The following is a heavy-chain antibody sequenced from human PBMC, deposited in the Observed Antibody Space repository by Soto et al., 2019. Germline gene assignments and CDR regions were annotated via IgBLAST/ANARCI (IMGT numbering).Heavy chain of an antibody. V-gene: IGHV1-69*13. Sequence: ASVKVSCKASGGTFSSYAISWVRQAPGQGLEWMGGIIPIFGTANYAQKFQGRVTITADESTSTAYMELSSLRSEDTAVYYCASGIYDILTGSMYYYYGMDVWGQGTTVTVSS. D-gene: IGHD3-9*01. CDR1: GGTFSSYA. CDR2: IIPIFGTA. J-gene: IGHJ6*02. CDR3: ASGIYDILTGSMYYYYGMDV.